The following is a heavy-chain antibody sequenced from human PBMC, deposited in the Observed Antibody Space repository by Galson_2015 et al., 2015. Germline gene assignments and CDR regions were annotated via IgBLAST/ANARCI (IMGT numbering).Heavy chain of an antibody. CDR1: GDSVSSDSAA. CDR2: TSYRSKWYN. Sequence: CAISGDSVSSDSAAWNWIRQSPSRGLEWLGRTSYRSKWYNAYAVSVKSRISINPDTSKNQFSLQMNSMTPEDTAVYYCARDEGPNWDDFDSWGQGTLVTVSS. J-gene: IGHJ4*02. D-gene: IGHD7-27*01. CDR3: ARDEGPNWDDFDS. V-gene: IGHV6-1*01.